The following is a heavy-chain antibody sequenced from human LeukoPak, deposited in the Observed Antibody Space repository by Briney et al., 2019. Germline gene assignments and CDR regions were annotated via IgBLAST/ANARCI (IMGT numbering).Heavy chain of an antibody. CDR3: ARSEMATILVDY. J-gene: IGHJ4*02. D-gene: IGHD5-24*01. CDR1: GGSISSSSYY. Sequence: PSETLSLTCTVSGGSISSSSYYWGWIRQPPGKGLEWIGSIYHSGSTYYNPSLKSRVTISVDTSKNQFSLKLSSVTAADTAVYYCARSEMATILVDYWGQGTLVTVSS. V-gene: IGHV4-39*07. CDR2: IYHSGST.